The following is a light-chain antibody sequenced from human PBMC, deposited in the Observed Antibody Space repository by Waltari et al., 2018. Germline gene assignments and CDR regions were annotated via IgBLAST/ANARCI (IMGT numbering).Light chain of an antibody. CDR3: QKYDSALT. V-gene: IGKV1-27*01. Sequence: DIQMTQSPSSLSASVGDRFTITCRASQGISNSLAWYQQKPGKVPKLLVYAASTLQSGVPSRFSGSGSGTDFTLTISSLQPEDVATYYCQKYDSALTFGGGTKVEI. CDR2: AAS. CDR1: QGISNS. J-gene: IGKJ4*01.